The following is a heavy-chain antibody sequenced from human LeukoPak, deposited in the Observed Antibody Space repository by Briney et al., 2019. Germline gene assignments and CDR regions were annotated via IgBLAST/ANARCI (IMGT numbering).Heavy chain of an antibody. V-gene: IGHV3-7*01. CDR2: IKHDGGEK. CDR3: ARVGIGITIFGVVSGSNWYFDL. Sequence: GGSLRLSCAASGFTFSNYWMNWVRQAPGKGLEWVADIKHDGGEKYYVDSVKGRFTIARDNAKNSLYLQMNSLRAEDTAVYYCARVGIGITIFGVVSGSNWYFDLWGRGTLVTVSS. D-gene: IGHD3-3*01. CDR1: GFTFSNYW. J-gene: IGHJ2*01.